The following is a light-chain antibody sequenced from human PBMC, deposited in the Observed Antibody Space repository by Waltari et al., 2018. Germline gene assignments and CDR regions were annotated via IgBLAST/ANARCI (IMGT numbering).Light chain of an antibody. J-gene: IGLJ2*01. CDR1: SRDVGYFNH. CDR2: DVT. CDR3: SSYAGSNTHVL. V-gene: IGLV2-14*01. Sequence: QSALTQPASVSGSPGQSITISCTGTSRDVGYFNHVSWFQHHPDSAPKLLISDVTDRPAGVSSRFSGSKSVNTASLTISGLQAEDEADYYCSSYAGSNTHVLFGGGTKLTVL.